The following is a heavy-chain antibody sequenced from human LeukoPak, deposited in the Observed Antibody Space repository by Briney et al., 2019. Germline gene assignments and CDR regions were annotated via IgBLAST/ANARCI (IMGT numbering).Heavy chain of an antibody. V-gene: IGHV4-34*01. Sequence: SETLSLTCAVYGGSFSGYYWSLIRQSPGKGLEWIGEINHSGSTNYNPSLKSRVTISVDTSKNQFSLKLSSVTAADTAVYYCARARTLQYYYGSGSYSGWFDPWGQGTLVTVSS. D-gene: IGHD3-10*01. CDR3: ARARTLQYYYGSGSYSGWFDP. CDR2: INHSGST. J-gene: IGHJ5*02. CDR1: GGSFSGYY.